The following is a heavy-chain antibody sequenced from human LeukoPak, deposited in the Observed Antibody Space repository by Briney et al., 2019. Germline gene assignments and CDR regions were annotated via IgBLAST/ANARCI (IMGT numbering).Heavy chain of an antibody. V-gene: IGHV1-3*01. D-gene: IGHD6-13*01. Sequence: AGGSLRLSCAASGFTFSSYAMHWVRQAPGQRLEWMGWINAGNGNTKYSQKFQGRVTITRDTSASTAYMELSSLRSEDTAVYYCARGVSSSWDFDYWGQGTLVTVSS. CDR1: GFTFSSYA. J-gene: IGHJ4*02. CDR3: ARGVSSSWDFDY. CDR2: INAGNGNT.